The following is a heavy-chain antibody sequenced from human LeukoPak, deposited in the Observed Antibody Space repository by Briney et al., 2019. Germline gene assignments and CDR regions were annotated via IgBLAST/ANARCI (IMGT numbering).Heavy chain of an antibody. V-gene: IGHV3-48*01. D-gene: IGHD6-13*01. CDR3: AKDVEPYYSTPNCFDP. J-gene: IGHJ5*02. CDR1: GFTFSSYC. Sequence: GGSLRLSCAAPGFTFSSYCILWVRQARGKGREWVSYISSSSSTIYYADSVKGRSTISRDNSKNTLYLQMNSLRAEDTAVYYCAKDVEPYYSTPNCFDPWGQGTLVTVSS. CDR2: ISSSSSTI.